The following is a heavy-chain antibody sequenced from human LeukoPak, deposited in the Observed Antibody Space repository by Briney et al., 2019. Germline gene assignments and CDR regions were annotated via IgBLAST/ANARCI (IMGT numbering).Heavy chain of an antibody. CDR1: GFTFSSYA. CDR2: ISYDGSNK. J-gene: IGHJ6*03. Sequence: GRSLRLSCAASGFTFSSYAMHWVRQAPGKGLEWVAVISYDGSNKYYADSVKGRFTISRDNSKNTLYLQMNSLRAEDTAVYYCAKDQGDIVATITIDYYYYMDVWGKGTTVTVSS. V-gene: IGHV3-30*04. D-gene: IGHD5-12*01. CDR3: AKDQGDIVATITIDYYYYMDV.